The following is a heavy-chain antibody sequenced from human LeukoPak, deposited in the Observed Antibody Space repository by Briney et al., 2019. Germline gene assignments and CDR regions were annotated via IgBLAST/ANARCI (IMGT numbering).Heavy chain of an antibody. V-gene: IGHV4-39*01. Sequence: PSETLSLTCTVSGGSISSSSNNWGWIRQPPGKGLEWIGSIYYSGSTYYNPSLKSRVTISVDTSKNQFSLKLSSVTAADTAVYYCARRPYSSSWYVIIDYTVQGAQLSVSS. CDR2: IYYSGST. D-gene: IGHD6-13*01. CDR1: GGSISSSSNN. J-gene: IGHJ4*02. CDR3: ARRPYSSSWYVIIDY.